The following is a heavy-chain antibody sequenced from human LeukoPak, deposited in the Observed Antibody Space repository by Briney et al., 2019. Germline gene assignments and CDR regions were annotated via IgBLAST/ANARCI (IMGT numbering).Heavy chain of an antibody. CDR1: GLTLSDYW. D-gene: IGHD1-7*01. CDR3: VRDGGGTTPYDC. J-gene: IGHJ4*02. V-gene: IGHV3-74*01. CDR2: ISPDGRNI. Sequence: PGGSLRLSCAASGLTLSDYWMNWVRQVPGKGPVWVSHISPDGRNIAYADSVKGRFTISRDSAKNTLYLQMNSLGVEDTAVYYCVRDGGGTTPYDCWGQGSLVTVSS.